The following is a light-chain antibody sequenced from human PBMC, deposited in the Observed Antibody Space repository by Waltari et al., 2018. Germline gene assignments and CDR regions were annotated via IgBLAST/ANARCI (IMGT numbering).Light chain of an antibody. J-gene: IGKJ1*01. CDR3: QQYDRSPWT. CDR1: ESISSNY. CDR2: AAS. Sequence: EIVLTQSPGTLSLSPGERATLSCRASESISSNYFAWYQQKPGQGPRLLLYAASNRATGIPDRFSGSGSGTDFTLTISRLESEGFAVYYCQQYDRSPWTFGQGTKVAIE. V-gene: IGKV3-20*01.